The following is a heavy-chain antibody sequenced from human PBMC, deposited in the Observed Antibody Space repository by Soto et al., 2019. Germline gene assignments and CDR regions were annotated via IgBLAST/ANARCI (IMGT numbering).Heavy chain of an antibody. Sequence: VQLVESGGGVVQPGRSLTLSCAASGVTVSSNYMSWVRQAPGKGLEWVSVIYSGGSTYYADSVKGRFTISRDNSKNTLYLQMNSLRAEDTAVYYCARDFYYHGSGTMGGYFDYWGQGTLVTVSS. V-gene: IGHV3-66*01. CDR3: ARDFYYHGSGTMGGYFDY. CDR1: GVTVSSNY. CDR2: IYSGGST. D-gene: IGHD3-10*01. J-gene: IGHJ4*02.